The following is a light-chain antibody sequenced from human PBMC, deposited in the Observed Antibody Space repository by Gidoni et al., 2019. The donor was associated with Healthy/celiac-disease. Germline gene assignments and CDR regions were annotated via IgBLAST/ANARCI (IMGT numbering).Light chain of an antibody. CDR1: QSISSY. CDR3: QQSYSTPWT. Sequence: DIQMTHSPSSLSASVGDRVTITCRASQSISSYLNWYQQKPGKAPKLLIYAASSLQSGVPPRFSGSGSGTDFTLTISRLQPEDFATYYCQQSYSTPWTFGQGTKVEIK. V-gene: IGKV1-39*01. J-gene: IGKJ1*01. CDR2: AAS.